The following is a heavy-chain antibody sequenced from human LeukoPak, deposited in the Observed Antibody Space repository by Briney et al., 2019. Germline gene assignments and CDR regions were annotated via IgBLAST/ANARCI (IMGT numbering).Heavy chain of an antibody. J-gene: IGHJ6*03. CDR1: GYTFTTYG. CDR3: ARGAVNRYNWNDDNFYYYYMDV. V-gene: IGHV1-18*01. CDR2: ISPYNGHT. D-gene: IGHD1-1*01. Sequence: GASVKVSCKASGYTFTTYGVTWVRQAPGQGLEWMGWISPYNGHTNYAQKFQGKLTMTTDTSTSTAYMELRSLRSGDTAVYYCARGAVNRYNWNDDNFYYYYMDVWGKGTTVTISS.